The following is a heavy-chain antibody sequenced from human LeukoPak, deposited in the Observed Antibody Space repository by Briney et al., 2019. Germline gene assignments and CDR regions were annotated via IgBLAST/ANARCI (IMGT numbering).Heavy chain of an antibody. CDR3: AREGYYDSSGYPLFYFDY. J-gene: IGHJ4*02. CDR1: GGSISSYY. V-gene: IGHV4-59*01. CDR2: IYYSGGT. D-gene: IGHD3-22*01. Sequence: SETLSLTCTVSGGSISSYYWNWIRQPPGKGLEWIGYIYYSGGTSYNPSLKSRVTISVDTSKNQFSLKLSSVTAADTAVYYCAREGYYDSSGYPLFYFDYWGQGTLVTVSS.